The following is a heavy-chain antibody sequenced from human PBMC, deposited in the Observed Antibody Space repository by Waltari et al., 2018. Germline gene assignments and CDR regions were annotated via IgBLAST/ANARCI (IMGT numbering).Heavy chain of an antibody. CDR1: GGSISSHY. Sequence: QVQLQESGPGLVKPSETLSLTCTVSGGSISSHYWSWIRQPPGKGLEWIGYIYYSWITNYNPSLKCLVTISVDTSKNQFSLKLSSVTAADTAVYYCARVVGRYYDSSGSFDYWGQGTLVTVSS. V-gene: IGHV4-59*11. D-gene: IGHD3-22*01. CDR2: IYYSWIT. J-gene: IGHJ4*02. CDR3: ARVVGRYYDSSGSFDY.